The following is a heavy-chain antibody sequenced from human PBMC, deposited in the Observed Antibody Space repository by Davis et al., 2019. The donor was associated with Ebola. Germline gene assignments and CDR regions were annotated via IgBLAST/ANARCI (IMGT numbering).Heavy chain of an antibody. D-gene: IGHD2-15*01. CDR2: ISSSSSYI. J-gene: IGHJ4*02. CDR1: GFTFSSYS. CDR3: ARRGPLRVVAGYYFDY. Sequence: GESLKISCAASGFTFSSYSMNWVRQAPGKGLEWVSSISSSSSYIYYADSVKGRFTISRDNAKNSLYLQMNSLRSDDPAVYYCARRGPLRVVAGYYFDYWGQGTLVTVSS. V-gene: IGHV3-21*04.